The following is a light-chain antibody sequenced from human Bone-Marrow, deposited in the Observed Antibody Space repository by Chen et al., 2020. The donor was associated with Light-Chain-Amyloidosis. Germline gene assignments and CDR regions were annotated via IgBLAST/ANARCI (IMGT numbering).Light chain of an antibody. V-gene: IGLV2-14*03. CDR1: SSDVGGYNF. CDR3: SSKTSSATLYV. CDR2: DVS. Sequence: QSALTQPASVSGSPGQSITISCTGTSSDVGGYNFVSWYQQHPGKAHKLMIYDVSNRPSGVSNRFSGSKSGNTASLTISGLQAEDEADYYCSSKTSSATLYVFGTGTKVTVL. J-gene: IGLJ1*01.